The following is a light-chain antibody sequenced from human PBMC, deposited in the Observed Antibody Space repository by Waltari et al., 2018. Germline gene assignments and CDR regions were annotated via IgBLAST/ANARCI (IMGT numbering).Light chain of an antibody. J-gene: IGLJ3*02. Sequence: QTVVTQEPSLSVSPGGTVTLTCALSPGSLSTTSYATWYQQTPGPAPRTLVYKANARSSGVPDRFSGSILGNTAALTITGAQADDESDYYCALYMGSGIWVFGGGTRLTVL. V-gene: IGLV8-61*01. CDR3: ALYMGSGIWV. CDR2: KAN. CDR1: PGSLSTTSY.